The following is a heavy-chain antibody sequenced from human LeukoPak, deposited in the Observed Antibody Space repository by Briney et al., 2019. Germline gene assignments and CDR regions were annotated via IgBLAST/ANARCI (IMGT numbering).Heavy chain of an antibody. CDR3: ARANPYSDSSSSRDS. V-gene: IGHV1-18*01. J-gene: IGHJ4*02. Sequence: ASVKVSCKASGYTFTNYGISWVRQAPGQGLEWMGWISAHNGNTKNAQKFQGRITLTTDTSTSTAYMELRSLRSDDTAVYYCARANPYSDSSSSRDSWGQGTLVTVSS. CDR2: ISAHNGNT. D-gene: IGHD3-22*01. CDR1: GYTFTNYG.